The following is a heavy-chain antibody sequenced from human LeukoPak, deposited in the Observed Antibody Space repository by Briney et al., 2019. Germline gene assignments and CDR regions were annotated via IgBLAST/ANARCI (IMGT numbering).Heavy chain of an antibody. J-gene: IGHJ6*03. CDR1: GGSFSGYY. D-gene: IGHD3-10*01. CDR3: ARAKPITMVRGVIQNYYYYYMDV. CDR2: INHSGST. Sequence: SETLSLTCAVYGGSFSGYYWSWIRQPRGKGLEWIGEINHSGSTDYNRSLKSRVTISVDTSKNQFSLKLSSVTAADTAVYYCARAKPITMVRGVIQNYYYYYMDVWGKGTTVTVSS. V-gene: IGHV4-34*01.